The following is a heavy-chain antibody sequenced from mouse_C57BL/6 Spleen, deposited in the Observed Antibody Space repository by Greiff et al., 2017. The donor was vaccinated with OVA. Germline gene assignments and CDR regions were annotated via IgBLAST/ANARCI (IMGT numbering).Heavy chain of an antibody. V-gene: IGHV1-64*01. CDR2: IHPNSGST. Sequence: QVHVKQSGAELVKPGASVKLSCKASGYTFTSYWMHWVKQRPGQGLEWIGMIHPNSGSTNYNEKFKSKATLTVDKSSSTAYMQLSSLTSEDSAVYYCASYGNFDYWGQGTTLTVSS. D-gene: IGHD2-1*01. CDR1: GYTFTSYW. CDR3: ASYGNFDY. J-gene: IGHJ2*01.